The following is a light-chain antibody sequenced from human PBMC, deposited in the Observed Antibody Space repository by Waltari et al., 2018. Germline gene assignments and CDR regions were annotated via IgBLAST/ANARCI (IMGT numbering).Light chain of an antibody. CDR1: QRVSSF. Sequence: EIVLTQSPATLSLSPGERGTPSCRASQRVSSFLTWFQQKPGQAPRLLIYDASKRATGIPARFSGSGSGTDFTLTISSLEPEDFAVYYCQQRSNWPLTFGGGTKVEFK. CDR2: DAS. CDR3: QQRSNWPLT. J-gene: IGKJ4*01. V-gene: IGKV3-11*01.